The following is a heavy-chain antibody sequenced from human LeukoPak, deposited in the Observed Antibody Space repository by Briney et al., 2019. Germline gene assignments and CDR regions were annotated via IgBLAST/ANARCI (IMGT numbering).Heavy chain of an antibody. D-gene: IGHD3-10*01. J-gene: IGHJ4*02. CDR3: ARPSRGFFDY. CDR2: ISSSSSSI. Sequence: GGSLRLSCAASGFSFSSYSMNWVRQAPGKGMEWVSYISSSSSSIHYADSVKGRFTISRDNAKNSLYLQMNSLRAEDTAVYYCARPSRGFFDYWGQGTLVTVSS. V-gene: IGHV3-48*04. CDR1: GFSFSSYS.